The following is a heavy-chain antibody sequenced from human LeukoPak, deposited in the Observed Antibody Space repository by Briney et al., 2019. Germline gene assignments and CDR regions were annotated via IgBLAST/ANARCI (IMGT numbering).Heavy chain of an antibody. CDR1: GFTFSYYW. CDR3: ARHYYDTSGYYGRDYFDY. J-gene: IGHJ4*02. CDR2: IKQDGAEK. D-gene: IGHD3-22*01. V-gene: IGHV3-7*01. Sequence: GGSLRLSCAASGFTFSYYWMSWVRQAPGKGPEWVANIKQDGAEKYYVDSVKGRFTISRDNAKNSLYLQMNSLRAEDTAVYYCARHYYDTSGYYGRDYFDYWGQGTLVTVSS.